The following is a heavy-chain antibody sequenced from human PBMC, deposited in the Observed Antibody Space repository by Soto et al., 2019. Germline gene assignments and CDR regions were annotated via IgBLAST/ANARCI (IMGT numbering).Heavy chain of an antibody. CDR3: ARIGHDYAFDI. CDR2: INPNSGDT. CDR1: GYTFTGYY. Sequence: QVQLVQSGAEVKKPGASVKVSCKASGYTFTGYYMHWVRQAPGQGLEWMGWINPNSGDTNYAQKFQGWVTMTRDTSISTAYMELSRLRSDDTAVYYCARIGHDYAFDIWGQGTMVTVSS. V-gene: IGHV1-2*04. J-gene: IGHJ3*02. D-gene: IGHD1-1*01.